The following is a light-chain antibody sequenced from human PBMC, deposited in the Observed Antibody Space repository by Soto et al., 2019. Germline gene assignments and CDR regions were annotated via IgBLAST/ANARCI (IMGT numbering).Light chain of an antibody. CDR3: CSYAGSSTYV. V-gene: IGLV2-23*01. Sequence: QSALTQPASVSGSPGQSSTISCTGTSSDVGSYNLVSWYQQHPGKAPKLMIYEGSKRPSGVSNRCSGSKSGNTASLTISGLQAEDEADYYCCSYAGSSTYVFGTGTKVTVL. J-gene: IGLJ1*01. CDR1: SSDVGSYNL. CDR2: EGS.